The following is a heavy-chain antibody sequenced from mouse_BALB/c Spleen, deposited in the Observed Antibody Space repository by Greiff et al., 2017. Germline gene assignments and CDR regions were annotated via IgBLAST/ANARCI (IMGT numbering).Heavy chain of an antibody. CDR3: ARVYYYGSSIDY. CDR2: INPDSSTI. D-gene: IGHD1-1*01. J-gene: IGHJ2*01. Sequence: EVKLLESGGGLVQPGGSLKLSCAASGFDFSRYWMSWVRQAPGKGLEWIGEINPDSSTINYTPSLKDKFIISRDNAKNTMYLQMSKVRSEDTALYYCARVYYYGSSIDYWGQGTTLTVSS. CDR1: GFDFSRYW. V-gene: IGHV4-1*02.